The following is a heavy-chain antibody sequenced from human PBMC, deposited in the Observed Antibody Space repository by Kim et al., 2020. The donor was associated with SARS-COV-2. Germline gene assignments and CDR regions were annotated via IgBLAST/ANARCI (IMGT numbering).Heavy chain of an antibody. Sequence: SETLSLTCSVSGASISISTSCSYYWGWIRQSPGKGLECLGSICSNGRTYYNPSLKSRVTVSIDASKNQFSLTLRSVTAADTAVYYCVRDLKSHTYYWHESWGRGILVTVSS. CDR3: VRDLKSHTYYWHES. CDR1: GASISISTSCSYY. CDR2: ICSNGRT. D-gene: IGHD3-22*01. J-gene: IGHJ5*02. V-gene: IGHV4-39*07.